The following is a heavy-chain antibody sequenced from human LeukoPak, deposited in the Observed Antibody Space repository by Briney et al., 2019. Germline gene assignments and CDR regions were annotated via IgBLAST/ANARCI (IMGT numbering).Heavy chain of an antibody. D-gene: IGHD3-10*01. J-gene: IGHJ4*02. Sequence: SETLSLTCTVSGGSISSSSYYWGWIRQPPGKGLEWIGSIYYSGSTYYNPSLKSRVTISVDTSKNQFSLKLSSVTAADTAVYYCARDRKGSGSYYNFDYWGQGTLVTVSS. V-gene: IGHV4-39*07. CDR1: GGSISSSSYY. CDR2: IYYSGST. CDR3: ARDRKGSGSYYNFDY.